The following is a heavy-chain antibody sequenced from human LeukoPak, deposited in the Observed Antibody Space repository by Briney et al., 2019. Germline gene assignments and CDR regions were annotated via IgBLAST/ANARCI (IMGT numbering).Heavy chain of an antibody. CDR1: GFTFSSYA. CDR2: ISGSGGST. V-gene: IGHV3-23*01. CDR3: AKVLQGCSTSCYYYYGMDV. D-gene: IGHD2-2*01. J-gene: IGHJ6*02. Sequence: PGGSLRLSCAASGFTFSSYAMSWVRQAPGKGLEWVSAISGSGGSTYYADSVKGRFTISRDTSKNTLYLQMNSLRAEDTAVYYCAKVLQGCSTSCYYYYGMDVWGQGTTVTVSS.